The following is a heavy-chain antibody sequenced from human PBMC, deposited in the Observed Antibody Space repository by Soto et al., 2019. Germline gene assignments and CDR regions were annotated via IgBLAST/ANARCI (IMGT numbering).Heavy chain of an antibody. Sequence: PGGSLRLSCAAYGFTFSSYWMSWVRQAPGKGLEWMANIKQDGSEKYYVDSVKGRFTISRDNAKNSLYLQMNSLRAEDTAVYYCARGIFGVVTPYYFDYWGQGTLVTVSS. CDR3: ARGIFGVVTPYYFDY. V-gene: IGHV3-7*01. CDR2: IKQDGSEK. CDR1: GFTFSSYW. J-gene: IGHJ4*02. D-gene: IGHD3-3*01.